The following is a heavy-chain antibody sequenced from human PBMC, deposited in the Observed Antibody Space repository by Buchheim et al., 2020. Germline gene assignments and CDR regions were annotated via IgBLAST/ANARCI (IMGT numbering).Heavy chain of an antibody. V-gene: IGHV3-7*01. CDR3: ARDSRSRTSDY. D-gene: IGHD2-8*01. CDR2: TKPDGSDT. Sequence: EVQLVESGGGLVQPGGSLRLSCAASGFTFSNYWMSWVRQAPGKGLEWVGNTKPDGSDTYYVDSVNGRFTISRDNAKKSLFTQMNSLRAEDAAVYYCARDSRSRTSDYWGQGT. J-gene: IGHJ4*02. CDR1: GFTFSNYW.